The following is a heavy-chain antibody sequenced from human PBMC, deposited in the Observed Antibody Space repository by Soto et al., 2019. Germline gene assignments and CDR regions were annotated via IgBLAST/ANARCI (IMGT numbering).Heavy chain of an antibody. Sequence: QVQLQESGPGLVKPSQTLSLTCTVSGGSISSVGYYWRWIRQHPGKGLEWIGYIYYSGSTYYNPSLKSRVTISVDTSKNQFSLKLSSVTAADTAVYYCARAPSMTTVWVDYWGQGTLVTVSS. CDR2: IYYSGST. CDR3: ARAPSMTTVWVDY. J-gene: IGHJ4*02. CDR1: GGSISSVGYY. V-gene: IGHV4-31*03. D-gene: IGHD4-17*01.